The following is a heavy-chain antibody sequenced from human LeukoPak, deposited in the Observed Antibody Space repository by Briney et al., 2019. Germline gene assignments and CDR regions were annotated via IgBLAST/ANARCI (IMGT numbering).Heavy chain of an antibody. J-gene: IGHJ4*02. CDR2: IKQDGSER. CDR1: GFTFSSYW. CDR3: AREDVDIASTPLCDY. Sequence: AGSLRLSCAASGFTFSSYWMSWVRQAPGKGLQWVANIKQDGSERYYVDSVRGRFTISRDNAKNSLYLQMNSLRAEDTAVYYCAREDVDIASTPLCDYWGQGALVTVSS. V-gene: IGHV3-7*05. D-gene: IGHD5/OR15-5a*01.